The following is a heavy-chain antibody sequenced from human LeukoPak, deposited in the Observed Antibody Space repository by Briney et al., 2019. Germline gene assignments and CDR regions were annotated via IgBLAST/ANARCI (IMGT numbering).Heavy chain of an antibody. J-gene: IGHJ4*02. D-gene: IGHD6-13*01. CDR2: IYYSGST. CDR1: GGSISSYY. CDR3: ARQGGIAAAATNFDY. V-gene: IGHV4-59*08. Sequence: SETLPLTCIVSGGSISSYYWSWIRQPPGKGLEWIGYIYYSGSTNYNPSLKSRVTISVDTSKNQFSLKLTSVTAADTAVYYCARQGGIAAAATNFDYWGQGTLVTVSS.